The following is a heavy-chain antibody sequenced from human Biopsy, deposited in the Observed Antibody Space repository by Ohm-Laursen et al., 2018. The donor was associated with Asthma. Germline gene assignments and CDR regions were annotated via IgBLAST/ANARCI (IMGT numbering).Heavy chain of an antibody. D-gene: IGHD3-9*01. CDR2: VNTGNGDT. CDR3: ARTYYDFLTGQVKDVFGV. V-gene: IGHV1-3*04. J-gene: IGHJ3*01. Sequence: ASVKVSCKASGYNFISFAIHWVRQAPGQRLEWMGWVNTGNGDTKYSQKFQGRVTITRHTSANTAYMELRSLRSEDTATYYCARTYYDFLTGQVKDVFGVWGQGTMVTVSS. CDR1: GYNFISFA.